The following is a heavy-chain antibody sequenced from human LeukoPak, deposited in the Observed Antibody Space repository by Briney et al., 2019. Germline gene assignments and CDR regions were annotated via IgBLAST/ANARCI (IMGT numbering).Heavy chain of an antibody. CDR1: GGSISGGSYY. CDR3: ATGSYYGMDV. V-gene: IGHV4-39*01. D-gene: IGHD3-10*01. J-gene: IGHJ6*02. Sequence: SETLSLTCTVSGGSISGGSYYWGWIRQPPGKGLEWIAYIFSSGSTYYNPSLKSRVTMSVDTSKNQFSLKLSSVTAADAAVYYCATGSYYGMDVWGQGTTVTVSS. CDR2: IFSSGST.